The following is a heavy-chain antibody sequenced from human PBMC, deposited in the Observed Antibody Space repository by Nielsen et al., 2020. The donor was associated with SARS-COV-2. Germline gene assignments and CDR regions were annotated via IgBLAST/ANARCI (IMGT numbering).Heavy chain of an antibody. CDR3: ARDLELLTNYYALDY. Sequence: GGSLRLSCAASGFTFSSYGMNWVRQAPGKGLEWISYISDDNTIFYADSVKGRFTISRDNAKNSLYLQMNSLRDEDTAVYYCARDLELLTNYYALDYWGQGTLVTVSS. CDR2: ISDDNTI. D-gene: IGHD3-9*01. J-gene: IGHJ4*02. CDR1: GFTFSSYG. V-gene: IGHV3-48*02.